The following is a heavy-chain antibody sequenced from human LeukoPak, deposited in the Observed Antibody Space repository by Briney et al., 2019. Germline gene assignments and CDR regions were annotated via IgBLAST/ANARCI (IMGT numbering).Heavy chain of an antibody. V-gene: IGHV3-23*01. Sequence: TGGSLRLSCAASGFTFSSYAMSWVRQAPGKGLEWVSAISGSGGSTYYADSVKGRFTISRDNSKNTLYLQMNSLRAEDTAVYYCAKDPIAVAGTLGDYWGQGTLVTVSS. CDR1: GFTFSSYA. J-gene: IGHJ4*02. D-gene: IGHD6-19*01. CDR2: ISGSGGST. CDR3: AKDPIAVAGTLGDY.